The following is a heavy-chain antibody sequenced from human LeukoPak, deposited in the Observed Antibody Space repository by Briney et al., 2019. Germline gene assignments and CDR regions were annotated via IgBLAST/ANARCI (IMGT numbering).Heavy chain of an antibody. D-gene: IGHD5-24*01. V-gene: IGHV3-23*01. CDR2: ISGSGGST. CDR1: GFTFSSYA. J-gene: IGHJ4*02. Sequence: GGSLRLSCAASGFTFSSYAMSWVRQAPGKGLEWVSAISGSGGSTYYADSVKGRFTISRENAKNSLYLQMNSLRAGDTAVYYCARGSGDGYNNPRILSVPLDYWGQGTLVTVSS. CDR3: ARGSGDGYNNPRILSVPLDY.